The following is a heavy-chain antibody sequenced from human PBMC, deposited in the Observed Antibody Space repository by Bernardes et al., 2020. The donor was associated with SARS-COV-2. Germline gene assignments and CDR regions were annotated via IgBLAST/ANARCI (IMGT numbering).Heavy chain of an antibody. J-gene: IGHJ5*02. V-gene: IGHV4-59*01. CDR2: IYYSGST. D-gene: IGHD3-3*01. CDR1: GGSISNYY. Sequence: SETLSLTCSVSGGSISNYYWSWIRQSPGKGLEWIGYIYYSGSTNYNPSLKSRVTISVDTSKNQFSLKLSSVTAADTAVYYCARGTITIFVGWFDPWGQGTLVTVSS. CDR3: ARGTITIFVGWFDP.